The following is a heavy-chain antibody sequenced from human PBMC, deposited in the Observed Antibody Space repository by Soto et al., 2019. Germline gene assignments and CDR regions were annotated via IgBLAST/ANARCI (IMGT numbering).Heavy chain of an antibody. CDR1: GFDFISSG. J-gene: IGHJ6*02. D-gene: IGHD2-15*01. Sequence: QMQLVQSGPEVKKPGTSVKVSCRASGFDFISSGIQWVRQARGQGLEWIGWIVVYSGQTHYEQKLQDRVTTTRDTSTGTAYIEMTSLSSEDTAVYYCSSDRPDTAIGWLVWGQGTTVTVSS. CDR3: SSDRPDTAIGWLV. CDR2: IVVYSGQT. V-gene: IGHV1-58*02.